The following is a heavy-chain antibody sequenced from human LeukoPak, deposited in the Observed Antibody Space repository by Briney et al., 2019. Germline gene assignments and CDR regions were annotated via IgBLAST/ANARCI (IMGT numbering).Heavy chain of an antibody. CDR1: GGTFSSYA. D-gene: IGHD2-2*01. J-gene: IGHJ6*02. V-gene: IGHV1-69*13. CDR3: ARGIVVVPAADPINYYGMDV. CDR2: IIPIFGTA. Sequence: ASVKVSCKASGGTFSSYAISWVRQAPGQGPEWMGGIIPIFGTANYAQKFQGRVTITADESTSTAYMELSSLRSEDTAVYYCARGIVVVPAADPINYYGMDVWGQGTTVTVSS.